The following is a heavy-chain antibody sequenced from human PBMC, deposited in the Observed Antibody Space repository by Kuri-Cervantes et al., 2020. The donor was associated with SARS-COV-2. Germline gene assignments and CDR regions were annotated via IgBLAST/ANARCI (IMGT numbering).Heavy chain of an antibody. D-gene: IGHD6-13*01. CDR3: ARGQQLVLLDY. V-gene: IGHV4-39*07. CDR2: IYYSGST. CDR1: GGSISSSSYY. J-gene: IGHJ4*02. Sequence: SETLSLTCTVSGGSISSSSYYWGWIRQPPGKGLEWIGSIYYSGSTYYNPSLKSRVTISVDTSKNQFSLKLSSVTAADTAVYHCARGQQLVLLDYWGQGTLVTVSS.